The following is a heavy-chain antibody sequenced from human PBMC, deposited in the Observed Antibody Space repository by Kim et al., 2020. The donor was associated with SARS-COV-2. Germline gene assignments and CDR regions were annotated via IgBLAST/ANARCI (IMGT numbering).Heavy chain of an antibody. Sequence: GGSLRLSCAASGFTFGDYGMAWVRQSPRKGLEWVSGIYWNAGSIGYGDFVEGRFTISRDNAKNSLYLQMNSLRVEDTALYFCARFCFGGSCRDPNAFDVWGQGTTVTVSS. J-gene: IGHJ3*01. CDR1: GFTFGDYG. V-gene: IGHV3-20*04. CDR2: IYWNAGSI. CDR3: ARFCFGGSCRDPNAFDV. D-gene: IGHD2-15*01.